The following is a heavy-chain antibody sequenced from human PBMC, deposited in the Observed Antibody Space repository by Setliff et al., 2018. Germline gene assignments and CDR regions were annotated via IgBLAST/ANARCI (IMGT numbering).Heavy chain of an antibody. J-gene: IGHJ4*02. CDR1: GGSFSDYY. Sequence: SETLSLTCAVYGGSFSDYYWGWTRQSPGKRPEWIAEINQSGNTNYNPSLNSRVSVSVDTPTNQFSLKVFSVTAADTAVYYCRFWSSYYKNDYWAQGTLVTVSS. D-gene: IGHD3-3*01. CDR2: INQSGNT. V-gene: IGHV4-34*01. CDR3: RFWSSYYKNDY.